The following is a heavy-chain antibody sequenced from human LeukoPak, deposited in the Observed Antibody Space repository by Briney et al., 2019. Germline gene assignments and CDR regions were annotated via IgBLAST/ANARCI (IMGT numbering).Heavy chain of an antibody. Sequence: GGSLRLSCAASGFTFSDYYMSWIRQAPGKGLEWVSYISSSGNTIYYADSVKGRFTISRDNAKNSLYLQMNSLRAEDTAVYYCARERYSTIDNDALDIWGQGTLVTVSS. V-gene: IGHV3-11*04. CDR2: ISSSGNTI. J-gene: IGHJ3*02. CDR1: GFTFSDYY. D-gene: IGHD6-13*01. CDR3: ARERYSTIDNDALDI.